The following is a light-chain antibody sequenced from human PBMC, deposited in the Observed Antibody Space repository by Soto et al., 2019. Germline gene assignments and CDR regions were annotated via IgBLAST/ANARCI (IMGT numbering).Light chain of an antibody. Sequence: ELVLTQSPGTLSLSPGEGATLSCRASQSVTSSHLAWYQQRPGQAPRLLIYAASSRATGIPDRFSGSGSGTDFTLTISRLEPEDFAVYYCQQYGSSRTFGQGTKVEVQ. J-gene: IGKJ1*01. CDR3: QQYGSSRT. V-gene: IGKV3-20*01. CDR2: AAS. CDR1: QSVTSSH.